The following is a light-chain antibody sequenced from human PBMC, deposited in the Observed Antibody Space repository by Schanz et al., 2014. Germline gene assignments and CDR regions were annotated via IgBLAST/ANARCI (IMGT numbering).Light chain of an antibody. J-gene: IGKJ1*01. CDR2: GAS. V-gene: IGKV3-15*01. CDR1: QSFSSN. Sequence: EIVMTQSPGTLSVSPGERATLSCRASQSFSSNLAWYQQKRGQAPRLLIHGASTRATGIPARFSGSGSGTEFTLTISRLEPEDFAVYYCQHYGTSPQTFGQGTKVEI. CDR3: QHYGTSPQT.